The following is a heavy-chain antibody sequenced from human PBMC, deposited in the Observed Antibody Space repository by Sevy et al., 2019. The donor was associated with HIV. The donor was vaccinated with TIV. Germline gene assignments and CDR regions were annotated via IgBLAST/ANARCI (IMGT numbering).Heavy chain of an antibody. CDR1: SGSVSSGNNY. CDR2: IYYSGNT. CDR3: ARDPSEEGFSYGPFDS. V-gene: IGHV4-61*01. J-gene: IGHJ5*01. D-gene: IGHD5-18*01. Sequence: SETLSLTCIVSSGSVSSGNNYWSWIRQPPGKGLEWIGYIYYSGNTKYNPSFKSRVTISIDTSKNQFSLNLTSVTAADTAVYYCARDPSEEGFSYGPFDSWGQGILVTVSS.